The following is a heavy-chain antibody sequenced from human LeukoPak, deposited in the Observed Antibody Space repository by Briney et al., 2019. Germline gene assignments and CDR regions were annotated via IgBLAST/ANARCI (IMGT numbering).Heavy chain of an antibody. CDR1: SGSISSYY. CDR3: ARHTVVAGGRRLADYFGY. V-gene: IGHV4-59*05. J-gene: IGHJ4*02. Sequence: SETLSLTCTVSSGSISSYYWSWIRQPPGKGLEWLGSMYYTGSTYYNPSLKSRVTISVDTSKNQFSLRLSSVTAADTAVYYCARHTVVAGGRRLADYFGYWGQGTLVTVSS. CDR2: MYYTGST. D-gene: IGHD2-15*01.